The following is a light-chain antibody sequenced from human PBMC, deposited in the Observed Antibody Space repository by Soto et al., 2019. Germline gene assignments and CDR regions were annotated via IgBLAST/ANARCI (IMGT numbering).Light chain of an antibody. CDR1: QSISSY. CDR3: QQSYSSPRT. CDR2: AAS. Sequence: DIQMTQSPSSLSASVGDRVTITCRASQSISSYLNWYQQKPGKAPKVLIYAASNLQSGVPSRFSGSGSGTDFTLTISSLQPEDFATCYCQQSYSSPRTFGQGTKVDIK. V-gene: IGKV1-39*01. J-gene: IGKJ1*01.